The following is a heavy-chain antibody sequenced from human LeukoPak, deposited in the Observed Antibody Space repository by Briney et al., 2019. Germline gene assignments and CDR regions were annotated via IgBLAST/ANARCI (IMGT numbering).Heavy chain of an antibody. J-gene: IGHJ6*03. V-gene: IGHV1-8*03. D-gene: IGHD3-10*01. CDR3: ARGRRLRGVTSRPIYYYYYMDV. CDR1: GYTFNTFD. Sequence: ASVKLSCKASGYTFNTFDINWVRQATGQGPEWMGWVNPYNDKTVYAPKFQGRVSISSNNSINTAYMEFSGLKSDDTAVYSCARGRRLRGVTSRPIYYYYYMDVWGGGTTVTVSS. CDR2: VNPYNDKT.